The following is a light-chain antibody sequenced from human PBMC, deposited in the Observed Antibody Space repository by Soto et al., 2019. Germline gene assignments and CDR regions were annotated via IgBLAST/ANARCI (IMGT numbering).Light chain of an antibody. V-gene: IGKV1-5*03. Sequence: IQMTHSPSTLSGSVGDSVTITCPASQTISSWLAWYQQKPGKAPKLLIYKASTLKSGVPSRFSGSGSGTELTITISSLQPDDFETYDCQHYNSYSEAFGQGTKVDIK. J-gene: IGKJ1*01. CDR1: QTISSW. CDR2: KAS. CDR3: QHYNSYSEA.